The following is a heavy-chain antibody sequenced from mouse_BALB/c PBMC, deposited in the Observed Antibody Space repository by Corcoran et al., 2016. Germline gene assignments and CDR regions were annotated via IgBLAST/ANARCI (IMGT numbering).Heavy chain of an antibody. CDR3: ARSWDYCAY. J-gene: IGHJ3*01. CDR1: GYTFTSYT. Sequence: QVQLQQSAAELARPGASVKMSCKASGYTFTSYTMHWVKQRPGQGLEWIGYINPSSGYTEYNQKFKDKTTLTADKSSSTAYMQLSSLTSEDSAVYYCARSWDYCAYWGQGTLVTVSA. V-gene: IGHV1-4*02. D-gene: IGHD1-1*01. CDR2: INPSSGYT.